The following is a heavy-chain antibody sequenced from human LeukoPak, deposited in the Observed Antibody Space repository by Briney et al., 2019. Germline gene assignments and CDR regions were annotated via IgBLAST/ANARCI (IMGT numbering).Heavy chain of an antibody. CDR2: IDPSDSYT. J-gene: IGHJ4*02. D-gene: IGHD1-26*01. V-gene: IGHV5-10-1*01. CDR1: GYRFTGYW. CDR3: ARPDVVGAYDY. Sequence: GESLRISCKGSGYRFTGYWISWVRQMPGKGLEWMGRIDPSDSYTNYSPSFRGHVTISADKSISTAYLQWSSLTASDTAMYYCARPDVVGAYDYWGQGTLVTVSS.